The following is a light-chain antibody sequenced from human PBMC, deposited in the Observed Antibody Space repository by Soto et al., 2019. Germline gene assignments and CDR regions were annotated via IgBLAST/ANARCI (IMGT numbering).Light chain of an antibody. Sequence: QSVLTQPPSVSAAPGQKVTISCSGSSSNIGHNYVSWYHQLPGTAPKLLIYENNKRPSGIPDRFSGSKSATSATLGITGLRTGDEADYYCGTWDSSLSAVVFGGGTQLTVL. CDR1: SSNIGHNY. CDR3: GTWDSSLSAVV. CDR2: ENN. V-gene: IGLV1-51*02. J-gene: IGLJ2*01.